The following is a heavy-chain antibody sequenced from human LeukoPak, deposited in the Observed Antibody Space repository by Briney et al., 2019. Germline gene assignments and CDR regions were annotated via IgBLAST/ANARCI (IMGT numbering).Heavy chain of an antibody. CDR2: INPNSGGT. CDR3: ARVPAAKSYMDV. Sequence: GASVKASCKAFGYTLTGYYMHWGRQAPGQGLGWMGWINPNSGGTNYAQKFQGRVTMTRDTSISTAYMELSRLRSDDTAVYYCARVPAAKSYMDVWGKGTTVTVSS. V-gene: IGHV1-2*02. CDR1: GYTLTGYY. D-gene: IGHD2-2*01. J-gene: IGHJ6*03.